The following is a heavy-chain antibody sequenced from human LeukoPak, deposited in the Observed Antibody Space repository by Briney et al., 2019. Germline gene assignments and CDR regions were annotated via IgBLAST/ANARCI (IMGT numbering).Heavy chain of an antibody. Sequence: ASVKVSCKATGYTFTSYYIYWVRQAPGQGLEWMGIINPSGGTTSNAQKFQGRVTMTRDTSTSTVYMDLNSLRSEDTAVYFCARSIRGCSSTPCYEDYWGQGTLVTVSS. CDR3: ARSIRGCSSTPCYEDY. D-gene: IGHD2-2*01. J-gene: IGHJ4*02. V-gene: IGHV1-46*01. CDR2: INPSGGTT. CDR1: GYTFTSYY.